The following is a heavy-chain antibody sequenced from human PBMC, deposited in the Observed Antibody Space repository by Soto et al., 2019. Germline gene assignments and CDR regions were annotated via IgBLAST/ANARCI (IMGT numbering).Heavy chain of an antibody. CDR1: GGSFRNYY. Sequence: SETLSLTCGVYGGSFRNYYWIWVRQPPGKGLEWIGYIYHSGSTYYNPSLKSRVTISVDRSKNQFSLKLSSVTAADTAVYYCARVSDLNYYYGMDVWGQGTTVTVSS. CDR2: IYHSGST. J-gene: IGHJ6*02. V-gene: IGHV4-34*01. CDR3: ARVSDLNYYYGMDV.